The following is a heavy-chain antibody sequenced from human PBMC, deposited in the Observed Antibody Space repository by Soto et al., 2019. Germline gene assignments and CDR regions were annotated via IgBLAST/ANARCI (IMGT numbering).Heavy chain of an antibody. CDR1: GGTSSSES. V-gene: IGHV1-69*02. Sequence: QVQLVQSGAEVKKPGSSVKVSCKASGGTSSSESISWLRQAPGQGLEWMGRIIPMFGIAKYPQKFQGRVTITADRSSHTAYMELSSLRSDDTAVYFCARGTPVPTDFFASWGQGTRITVSS. D-gene: IGHD3-16*01. J-gene: IGHJ4*02. CDR2: IIPMFGIA. CDR3: ARGTPVPTDFFAS.